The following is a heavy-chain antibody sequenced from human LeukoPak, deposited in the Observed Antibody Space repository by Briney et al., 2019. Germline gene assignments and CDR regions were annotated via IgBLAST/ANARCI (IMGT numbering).Heavy chain of an antibody. D-gene: IGHD4-17*01. Sequence: PGGSLRLSCAVSGYTFSSYAMSWVRQAPGKGLEWVAVISYDGSNKYYADSVKGRFTISIDNSKNTLYLQVNSLRAEDTAMYYCASYGDPPTGLVYWGQGTLVTVSS. CDR3: ASYGDPPTGLVY. J-gene: IGHJ4*02. CDR1: GYTFSSYA. CDR2: ISYDGSNK. V-gene: IGHV3-30*03.